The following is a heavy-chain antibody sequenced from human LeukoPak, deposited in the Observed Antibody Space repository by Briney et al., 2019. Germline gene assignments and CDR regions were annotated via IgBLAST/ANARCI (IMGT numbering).Heavy chain of an antibody. V-gene: IGHV1-58*01. D-gene: IGHD4-17*01. CDR3: AAPTVTTDDAFDI. J-gene: IGHJ3*02. CDR2: IVVGSGNT. CDR1: GFTFTSSA. Sequence: SVTVSCTASGFTFTSSAVQWVRQARGQRLEWIGWIVVGSGNTNYAQKFQERVTITRDMSTSTAYMELSSLRSEGTAVYYCAAPTVTTDDAFDIWGQGTMVTVSS.